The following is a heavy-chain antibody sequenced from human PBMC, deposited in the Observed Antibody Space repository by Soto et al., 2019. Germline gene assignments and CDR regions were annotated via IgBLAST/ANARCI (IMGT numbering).Heavy chain of an antibody. J-gene: IGHJ6*02. CDR2: ISGYNGDT. D-gene: IGHD2-8*01. CDR3: AKNGQPPYYYYGLDV. Sequence: ASVKVSCKASGYTFTRFGISWVRQAPGQGLEWMGWISGYNGDTNYAQKFQDRVSMTIDTSTGTAYMELRSLTADDTDIYYCAKNGQPPYYYYGLDVWG. V-gene: IGHV1-18*01. CDR1: GYTFTRFG.